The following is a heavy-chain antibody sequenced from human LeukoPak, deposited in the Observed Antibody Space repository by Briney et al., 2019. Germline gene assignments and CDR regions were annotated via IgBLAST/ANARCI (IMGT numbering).Heavy chain of an antibody. Sequence: SETLSLICTVSGGSISSGGYYWSWIRQHPGKGLEWIGYIYYSGSTYYNPSLKSRVTISVDTSKNQFSLKLSSVTAADTAVYYCARSKYSSSWYPRVMDYWGQGTLVTVSS. V-gene: IGHV4-31*03. CDR3: ARSKYSSSWYPRVMDY. CDR1: GGSISSGGYY. D-gene: IGHD6-13*01. J-gene: IGHJ4*02. CDR2: IYYSGST.